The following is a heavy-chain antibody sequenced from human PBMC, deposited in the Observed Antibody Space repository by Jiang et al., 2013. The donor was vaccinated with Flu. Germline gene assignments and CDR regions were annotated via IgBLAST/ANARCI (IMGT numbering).Heavy chain of an antibody. CDR3: ARVDCSGGHCYSSDH. CDR2: ITVDNGDT. J-gene: IGHJ5*02. V-gene: IGHV1-18*01. D-gene: IGHD2-15*01. Sequence: GAEVKKPGASVKVSCKTSGFTLFYYGITWVRQAPGQGLEWLGWITVDNGDTRFAQQFQGRVTLTTDTSTGTAYMDLRGLRSDDTAVYYCARVDCSGGHCYSSDHWGQGTLVTVSS. CDR1: GFTLFYYG.